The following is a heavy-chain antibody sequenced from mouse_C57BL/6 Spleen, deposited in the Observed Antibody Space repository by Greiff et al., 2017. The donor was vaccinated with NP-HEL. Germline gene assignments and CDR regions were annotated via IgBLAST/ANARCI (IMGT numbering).Heavy chain of an antibody. Sequence: EVKLVESGEGLVKPGGSLKLSCAASGFTFSSYAMSWVRQTPEKRLEWVAYISSGGDYIYYADTVKGRFTISRDNARNTLYLQMSSLKSDDTAMYYCTRAITTGYYAMDYWGQGTSVTVSS. CDR3: TRAITTGYYAMDY. CDR1: GFTFSSYA. J-gene: IGHJ4*01. V-gene: IGHV5-9-1*02. D-gene: IGHD1-1*01. CDR2: ISSGGDYI.